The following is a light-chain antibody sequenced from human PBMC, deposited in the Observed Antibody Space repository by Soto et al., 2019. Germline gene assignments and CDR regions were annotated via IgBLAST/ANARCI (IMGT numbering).Light chain of an antibody. CDR2: AAS. V-gene: IGKV1-8*01. J-gene: IGKJ5*01. CDR1: QGISSY. Sequence: AIRMTQSPSSFSASTGDRFTITCRASQGISSYLAWYQQKPGKAPKLLIYAASTLQSGVPSRFSGSGPGTEFTLTISSLQPEDFATYYCQQLNSYPITFGQGTRLEIK. CDR3: QQLNSYPIT.